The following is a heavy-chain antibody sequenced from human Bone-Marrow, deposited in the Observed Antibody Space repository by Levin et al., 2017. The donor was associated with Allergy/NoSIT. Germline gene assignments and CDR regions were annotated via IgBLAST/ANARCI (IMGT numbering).Heavy chain of an antibody. V-gene: IGHV3-33*01. CDR3: AREERDDSSGYYKYYFDY. D-gene: IGHD3-22*01. Sequence: GESLKISCAASGFTFSSYGMHWVRQAPGKGLEWVAVIWYDGSNKYYADSVKGRFTISRDNSKNTLYLQMNSLRAEDTAVYYCAREERDDSSGYYKYYFDYWGQGTLVTVSS. CDR1: GFTFSSYG. CDR2: IWYDGSNK. J-gene: IGHJ4*02.